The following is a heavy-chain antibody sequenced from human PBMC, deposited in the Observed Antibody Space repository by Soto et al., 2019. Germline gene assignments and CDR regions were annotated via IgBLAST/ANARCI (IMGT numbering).Heavy chain of an antibody. CDR2: MNPNSGNT. D-gene: IGHD2-21*02. CDR1: GYTFTSYD. J-gene: IGHJ5*02. CDR3: ARVETYCGGDCPP. Sequence: QVQLVQSGAEVKKPGASVKVSCEASGYTFTSYDINWVRQATGQGLEWMGWMNPNSGNTLYAQKFQGRVTMTRNTSISTAYMELSSLRSEDTAVYYCARVETYCGGDCPPWGQGTLFTVSS. V-gene: IGHV1-8*01.